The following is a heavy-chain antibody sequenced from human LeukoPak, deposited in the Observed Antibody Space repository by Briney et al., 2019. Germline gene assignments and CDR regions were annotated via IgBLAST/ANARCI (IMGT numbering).Heavy chain of an antibody. CDR3: ARDLYYDSSGPLGY. V-gene: IGHV3-33*01. CDR2: IWYDGSNK. Sequence: GGSLRLSCAASGFTFSSYGMHWVRQAPGKGLEWVAVIWYDGSNKYYADSVKGRFTISRDNSKNTLYLQMNSLRAEDTAVYYCARDLYYDSSGPLGYWGREPWSPSPQ. J-gene: IGHJ4*02. D-gene: IGHD3-22*01. CDR1: GFTFSSYG.